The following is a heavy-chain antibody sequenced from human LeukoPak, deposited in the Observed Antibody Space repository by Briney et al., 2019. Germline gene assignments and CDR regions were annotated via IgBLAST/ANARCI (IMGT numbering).Heavy chain of an antibody. J-gene: IGHJ4*02. V-gene: IGHV3-74*01. CDR3: ATSLITRFDY. CDR2: IYTDGST. D-gene: IGHD3-16*01. Sequence: PGGSLRLSCAVSGFTLNNDWLHWVRQVLGKGLVWVSRIYTDGSTNYAESVKCRFTIPRDSATNTLYLQMNSLRAEDTAVYYCATSLITRFDYWGQGTLVTVSS. CDR1: GFTLNNDW.